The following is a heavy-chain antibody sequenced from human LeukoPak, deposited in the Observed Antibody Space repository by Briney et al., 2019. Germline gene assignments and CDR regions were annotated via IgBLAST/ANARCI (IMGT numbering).Heavy chain of an antibody. D-gene: IGHD3-3*01. CDR1: GFTFRSYE. CDR2: LSSSGSAF. V-gene: IGHV3-48*03. CDR3: ARSARLMKGVVEVTALDD. J-gene: IGHJ4*02. Sequence: PGGSLRLSCEDSGFTFRSYEMNWVRQAPGKGLEWIAYLSSSGSAFSYADSVKGRSTIARDNAKNPVYLEMNSLRADDTAVYYCARSARLMKGVVEVTALDDWGQGTLVTVSS.